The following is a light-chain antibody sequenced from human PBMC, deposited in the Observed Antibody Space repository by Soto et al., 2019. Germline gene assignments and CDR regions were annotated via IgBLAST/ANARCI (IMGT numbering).Light chain of an antibody. CDR3: CSYAGSREVV. J-gene: IGLJ2*01. Sequence: QSALTQPASVSGSPGQSITISCTGTSSDVGSYNLVSWYQQHPGKAPKLMIYEGSKRPSGVSNRFSGSKSGNTASLTISGLQAEYEADYSCCSYAGSREVVFGGGTNLTV. CDR2: EGS. CDR1: SSDVGSYNL. V-gene: IGLV2-23*01.